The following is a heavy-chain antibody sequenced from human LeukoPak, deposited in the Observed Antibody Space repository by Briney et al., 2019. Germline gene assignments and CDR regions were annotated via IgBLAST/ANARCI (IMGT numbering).Heavy chain of an antibody. J-gene: IGHJ4*02. D-gene: IGHD1-1*01. Sequence: PGGSLRLSCAASGFSFSVYWKSWVRQAPGRGLEWVANLKPDGSEKNYGDSVKGRFTISRDNAKNSLFLQMDSLTAEDTAVYYCVRNWNLDSWGQGTLVTVSS. V-gene: IGHV3-7*01. CDR2: LKPDGSEK. CDR1: GFSFSVYW. CDR3: VRNWNLDS.